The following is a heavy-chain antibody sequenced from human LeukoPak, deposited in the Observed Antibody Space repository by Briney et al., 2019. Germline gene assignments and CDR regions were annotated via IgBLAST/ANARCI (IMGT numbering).Heavy chain of an antibody. CDR2: FKTKYHQV. CDR3: ARGGLSIMGY. CDR1: GFTFSDYA. J-gene: IGHJ4*02. V-gene: IGHV3-23*05. D-gene: IGHD2/OR15-2a*01. Sequence: QAGGSLRLSCVASGFTFSDYAMNWVRQAPGKGLEWVSTFKTKYHQVYYAESVRGRFTISTDNSRNSLYLQMNSLRAEDTAVYFCARGGLSIMGYWGQGTLVTVSS.